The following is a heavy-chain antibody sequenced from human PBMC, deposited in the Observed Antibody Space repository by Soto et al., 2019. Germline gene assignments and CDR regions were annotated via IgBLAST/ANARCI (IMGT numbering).Heavy chain of an antibody. CDR3: ARQGWGRSGVRNWFDP. V-gene: IGHV4-59*08. J-gene: IGHJ5*02. CDR1: GGSISNYY. D-gene: IGHD7-27*01. CDR2: ISYSGIS. Sequence: QVQLQESGPGLVKPSETLSLTCIVSGGSISNYYLSWIRQPPGKGLEWIGYISYSGISNYNHSLLSGVTISVDTSKNQFSRKLRSVTAADTAGYYCARQGWGRSGVRNWFDPWGQGTLVTVSS.